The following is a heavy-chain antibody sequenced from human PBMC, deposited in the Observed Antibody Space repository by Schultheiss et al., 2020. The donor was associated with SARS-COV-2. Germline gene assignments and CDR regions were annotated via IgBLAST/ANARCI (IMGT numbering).Heavy chain of an antibody. V-gene: IGHV4-4*07. CDR3: ARGQTGHMPFDY. D-gene: IGHD7-27*01. Sequence: GSLRLSCIVSGGSISSYYLNWIRQSAGKGLEWIGRMYTSGNTNYNPSLKSRVTISVDTSKNQFSLKLSSVTAADTAVYYCARGQTGHMPFDYWGQGTLVTVSS. J-gene: IGHJ4*02. CDR1: GGSISSYY. CDR2: MYTSGNT.